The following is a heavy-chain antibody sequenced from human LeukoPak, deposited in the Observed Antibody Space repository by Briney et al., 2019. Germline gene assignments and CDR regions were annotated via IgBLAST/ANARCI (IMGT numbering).Heavy chain of an antibody. CDR3: ARAYYGAASRAYYVDV. Sequence: SETLSLTCAVYGGSFSDYYWSWIRQPPGMGLDWIGEINHRGSTNSNPSLKSRVTISVDTSKNHFSLNLSSVTAADTAVYYCARAYYGAASRAYYVDVWGKGTTVTVSS. CDR2: INHRGST. V-gene: IGHV4-34*01. CDR1: GGSFSDYY. J-gene: IGHJ6*03. D-gene: IGHD6-6*01.